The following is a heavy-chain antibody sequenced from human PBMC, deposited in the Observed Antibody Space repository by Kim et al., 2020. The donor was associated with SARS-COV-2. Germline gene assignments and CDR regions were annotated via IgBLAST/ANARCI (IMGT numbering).Heavy chain of an antibody. D-gene: IGHD3-16*01. CDR2: IYYTGTT. CDR3: VSDGGSTAPNAFDV. Sequence: SETLSLTCSVSGASLNRGNYYWGWIRQAPGKGLEFISYIYYTGTTTYNPSLKSRVAISLDMSKNQFSLNLSSVTPADTAVYYCVSDGGSTAPNAFDVWGQGTLGTVSS. J-gene: IGHJ3*01. CDR1: GASLNRGNYY. V-gene: IGHV4-61*01.